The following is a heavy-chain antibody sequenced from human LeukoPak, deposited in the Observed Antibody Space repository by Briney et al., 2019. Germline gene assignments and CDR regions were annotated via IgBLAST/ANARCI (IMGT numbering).Heavy chain of an antibody. CDR3: ARDHSIAAAGGRFDY. V-gene: IGHV4-34*01. CDR1: GGSFSGDY. J-gene: IGHJ4*02. CDR2: INHSGST. Sequence: KPSETLSLTCAVYGGSFSGDYYSWIRQPPGKGLEWIGEINHSGSTNYNPSLKSRVTLSVDTSKNQFSLKLSSVTAADTAVYYCARDHSIAAAGGRFDYWGQGTLVTVSS. D-gene: IGHD6-13*01.